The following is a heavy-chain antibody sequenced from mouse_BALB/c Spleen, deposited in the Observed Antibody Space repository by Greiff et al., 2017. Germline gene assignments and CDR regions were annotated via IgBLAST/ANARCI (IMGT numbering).Heavy chain of an antibody. D-gene: IGHD1-1*01. CDR2: IWGDGST. Sequence: VMLVESGPGLVAPSQSLSITCTVSGFSLTGYGVNWVRQPPGKGLEWLGMIWGDGSTDYNSALKSRLSISKDNSKSQVFLKMNSLQTDDTARYYCARFPDYYGSSGDFDYWGQGTTLTVSS. J-gene: IGHJ2*01. V-gene: IGHV2-6-7*01. CDR1: GFSLTGYG. CDR3: ARFPDYYGSSGDFDY.